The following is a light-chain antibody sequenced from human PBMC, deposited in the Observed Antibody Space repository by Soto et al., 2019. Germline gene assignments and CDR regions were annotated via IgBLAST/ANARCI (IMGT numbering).Light chain of an antibody. Sequence: QSVLTQPPSASGTPGQRVTISCTGGSSNIGSNTVNWYQQLPGTAPKLLIYIDNQRPSVGPDRFTGSKSGTSASLAIDGVQSDEEADDYCGAGDDSLNVPVFGGGTKLTVL. CDR1: SSNIGSNT. CDR3: GAGDDSLNVPV. V-gene: IGLV1-44*01. CDR2: IDN. J-gene: IGLJ2*01.